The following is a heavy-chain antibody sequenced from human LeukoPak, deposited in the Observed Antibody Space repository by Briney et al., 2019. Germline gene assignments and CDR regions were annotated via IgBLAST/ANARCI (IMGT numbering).Heavy chain of an antibody. D-gene: IGHD4-17*01. CDR1: GGSISSGGYS. CDR3: AREGDYTFDY. Sequence: PSETLSLTCAVSGGSISSGGYSWSWIRQPPGKGLEWIGYIYHSGSTYYNPSLKSRVIISVDRSKNQFSLKLSSVTAADTAVYYCAREGDYTFDYWGQGTLVTVSS. CDR2: IYHSGST. J-gene: IGHJ4*02. V-gene: IGHV4-30-2*01.